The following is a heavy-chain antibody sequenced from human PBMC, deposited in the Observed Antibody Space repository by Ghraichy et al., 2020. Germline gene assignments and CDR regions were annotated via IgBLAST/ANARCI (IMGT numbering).Heavy chain of an antibody. V-gene: IGHV4-61*01. J-gene: IGHJ4*02. CDR2: IYYSGST. CDR3: VGGVVVPAAIPPFFDY. Sequence: SQTLSLTCTVSGGSVNSGSYYWSWIRQPPGKGLEWIGYIYYSGSTNYNPSLKSRVTISVDTSKNQFSLKLNSVTAADTAVYYCVGGVVVPAAIPPFFDYWGQGTLVTVSS. D-gene: IGHD2-2*01. CDR1: GGSVNSGSYY.